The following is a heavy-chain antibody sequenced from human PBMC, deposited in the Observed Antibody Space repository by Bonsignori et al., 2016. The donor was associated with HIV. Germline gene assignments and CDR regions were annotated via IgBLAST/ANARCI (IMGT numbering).Heavy chain of an antibody. V-gene: IGHV1-46*01. J-gene: IGHJ4*02. D-gene: IGHD3-22*01. CDR3: ASIPNPYDSSGYRDY. CDR1: GYTFTSYY. Sequence: ASVKVSCKASGYTFTSYYMHWVRQAPGQGLEWMGIINPSGGSTSYAQKFQGRVTMTRDTSTSTVYMELSSLRSEDTAVYYCASIPNPYDSSGYRDYWGQGTLVTVSS. CDR2: INPSGGST.